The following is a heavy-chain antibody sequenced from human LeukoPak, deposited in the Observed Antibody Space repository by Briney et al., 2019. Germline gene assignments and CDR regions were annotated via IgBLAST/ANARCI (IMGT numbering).Heavy chain of an antibody. D-gene: IGHD3-3*01. CDR2: INPNSGGT. V-gene: IGHV1-2*06. J-gene: IGHJ4*02. CDR3: ARGSGRFLEWLLSSLDY. Sequence: ASVKVSCKASGYTFTGYYMHWVRQAPGQGLEWMGRINPNSGGTNYAQKLQGRVTMTRDTSISTAYMELSRLRSDDTAVYYCARGSGRFLEWLLSSLDYWGQGTLVTVPS. CDR1: GYTFTGYY.